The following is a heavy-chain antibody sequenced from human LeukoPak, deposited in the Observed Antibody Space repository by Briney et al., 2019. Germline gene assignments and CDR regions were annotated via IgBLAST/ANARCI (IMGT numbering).Heavy chain of an antibody. CDR3: AKEGWADYYDSSGYNGGAFDI. J-gene: IGHJ3*02. Sequence: GGSLRLSCAASGFTFGSYGMHWVRQAPGKGLEWVSAISGSGGSTYYADSVKGRFTISRDNSKNTLYLQMNSLRAEDTAVYYCAKEGWADYYDSSGYNGGAFDIWGQGTMVTVSS. V-gene: IGHV3-23*01. D-gene: IGHD3-22*01. CDR1: GFTFGSYG. CDR2: ISGSGGST.